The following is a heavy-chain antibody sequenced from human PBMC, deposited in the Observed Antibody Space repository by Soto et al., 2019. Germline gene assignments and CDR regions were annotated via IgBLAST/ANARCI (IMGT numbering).Heavy chain of an antibody. CDR1: GFTFRNYD. CDR2: ISAAGDP. V-gene: IGHV3-13*05. CDR3: ARTDRDFYGLDV. Sequence: EVQLVESGGGLVQPGGSLRLSCEASGFTFRNYDMYWVRQGTGKGLEWVSGISAAGDPDYADSVEGRFTISRENAKNSFFLQMNSLRVFEKAVYYCARTDRDFYGLDVWGQGTTVSVSS. J-gene: IGHJ6*02.